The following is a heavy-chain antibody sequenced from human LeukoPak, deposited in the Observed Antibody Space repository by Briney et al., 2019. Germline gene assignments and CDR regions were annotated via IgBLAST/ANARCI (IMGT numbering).Heavy chain of an antibody. CDR2: ISGSGGST. J-gene: IGHJ4*01. CDR1: GYTFSSYA. CDR3: AKGYGSGVSWFDY. V-gene: IGHV3-23*01. D-gene: IGHD3-10*01. Sequence: GGSLRLSCAASGYTFSSYAMSWVRLAPGKGLEWVSGISGSGGSTYYADSVKGRFTISRDNSKNTLYLQMNSLRAEDTAVYYCAKGYGSGVSWFDYWGQGTLVTVSS.